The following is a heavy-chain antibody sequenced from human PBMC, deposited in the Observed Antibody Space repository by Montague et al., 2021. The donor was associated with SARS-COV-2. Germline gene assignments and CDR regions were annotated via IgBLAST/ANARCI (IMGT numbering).Heavy chain of an antibody. V-gene: IGHV4-39*01. CDR1: GGSVSSSSYY. D-gene: IGHD3-10*01. CDR3: ARHITGSGNAFDI. J-gene: IGHJ3*02. Sequence: SETLSLTCTVSGGSVSSSSYYWGCIRQPPGKGLEGVGSIYYTGSTYYNPSLRSRVTISVDTSKNQFSLKLSSVTAADTAVYYCARHITGSGNAFDIWGQGTMVTVSS. CDR2: IYYTGST.